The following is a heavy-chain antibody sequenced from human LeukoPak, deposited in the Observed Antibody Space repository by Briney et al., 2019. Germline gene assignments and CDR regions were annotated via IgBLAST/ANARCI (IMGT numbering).Heavy chain of an antibody. Sequence: SVKVSCKASGGTFSSYAISWVRQAPGQGLEWMGGIIPIFGTANYAQKFQGRVTITTDESTSAAYMELSSLRSEDTAVYYCATLVSSQSYYYYYMDVWGKGTTVTVSS. J-gene: IGHJ6*03. CDR3: ATLVSSQSYYYYYMDV. D-gene: IGHD2-8*01. CDR2: IIPIFGTA. V-gene: IGHV1-69*05. CDR1: GGTFSSYA.